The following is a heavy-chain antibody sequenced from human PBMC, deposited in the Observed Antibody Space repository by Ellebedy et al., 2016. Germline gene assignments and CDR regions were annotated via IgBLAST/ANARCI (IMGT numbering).Heavy chain of an antibody. CDR2: VNTFSGNT. Sequence: ASVKVSXKASGYTFTTFSIIRARQVPEQGLEWMGFVNTFSGNTKFAQKFQGRVSMTTDSSTHTAYMDLRSLRSDDTAMYYCAKTSGWGYGENWGQGTLVTVSS. CDR1: GYTFTTFS. CDR3: AKTSGWGYGEN. V-gene: IGHV1-18*04. J-gene: IGHJ4*02. D-gene: IGHD3-10*01.